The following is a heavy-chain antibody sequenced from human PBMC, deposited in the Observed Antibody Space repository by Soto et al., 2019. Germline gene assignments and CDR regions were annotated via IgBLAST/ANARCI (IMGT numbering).Heavy chain of an antibody. J-gene: IGHJ6*02. CDR2: ISWNSGVT. CDR3: VKGSNYYGMDV. CDR1: GFTFGDYA. V-gene: IGHV3-9*01. Sequence: GGSLRLSCAASGFTFGDYAIHWVRQAPGKGLEWVSGISWNSGVTVYADSVRGRFTVFRDSARNSVYLQMNSLRREDTGLYYCVKGSNYYGMDVWGQGTTVTVSS.